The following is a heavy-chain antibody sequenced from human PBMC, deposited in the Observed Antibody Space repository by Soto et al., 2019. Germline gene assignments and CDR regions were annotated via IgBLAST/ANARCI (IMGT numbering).Heavy chain of an antibody. CDR2: IKRDGSIT. J-gene: IGHJ4*02. CDR1: GFTFSSYW. D-gene: IGHD5-12*01. CDR3: ARVSLYSAYTDY. Sequence: ELQLVESGGGLGQPGGSLRLSCAASGFTFSSYWMHWVRQAPGKGLVWVSRIKRDGSITNYADSVKGRLTISRDNAKNTLYLQMNSLRAEDTSVYFCARVSLYSAYTDYWGQGTQVAVSS. V-gene: IGHV3-74*01.